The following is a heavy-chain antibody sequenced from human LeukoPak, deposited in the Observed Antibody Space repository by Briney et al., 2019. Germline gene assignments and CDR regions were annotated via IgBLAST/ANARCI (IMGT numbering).Heavy chain of an antibody. J-gene: IGHJ5*02. Sequence: SETLSLTCTVSGGSISSSSYYWGWIRQPPGKGLEWIGSIYYSGSTYYNPSLKSRVTISVDTSKSQFSLKLSSVTAADTAVYYCARQNFWSGYYPTGWFDPWGQGTLVTVSS. V-gene: IGHV4-39*01. CDR3: ARQNFWSGYYPTGWFDP. D-gene: IGHD3-3*01. CDR2: IYYSGST. CDR1: GGSISSSSYY.